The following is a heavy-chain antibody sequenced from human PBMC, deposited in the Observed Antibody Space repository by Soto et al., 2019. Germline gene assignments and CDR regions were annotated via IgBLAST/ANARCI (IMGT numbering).Heavy chain of an antibody. CDR2: ISSSSSTI. CDR3: ASLPWNIPLGY. J-gene: IGHJ4*02. D-gene: IGHD1-1*01. CDR1: GFTFSSYS. V-gene: IGHV3-48*01. Sequence: HPGGSLRLSCAASGFTFSSYSMNWVRQAPGKGLEWVSYISSSSSTIYYADSVKGRFTISRDNAKNSLYLQMNSLRAEDTAVYYCASLPWNIPLGYWGQGTLVTVSS.